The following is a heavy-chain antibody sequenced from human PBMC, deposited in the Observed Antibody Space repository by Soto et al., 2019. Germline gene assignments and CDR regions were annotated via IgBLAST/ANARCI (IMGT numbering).Heavy chain of an antibody. V-gene: IGHV4-31*03. Sequence: SETLSLTCTVSGGSISSGGYYWSWIRQHPGKGLEWIGYIYYSGSTYYNPSLKSRVTISVDTSKNQFSLKLSSVTAADTAVYYCARGRTGDRGGHYYYYGMDVWGQGTTVTVSS. CDR2: IYYSGST. CDR3: ARGRTGDRGGHYYYYGMDV. CDR1: GGSISSGGYY. J-gene: IGHJ6*02. D-gene: IGHD7-27*01.